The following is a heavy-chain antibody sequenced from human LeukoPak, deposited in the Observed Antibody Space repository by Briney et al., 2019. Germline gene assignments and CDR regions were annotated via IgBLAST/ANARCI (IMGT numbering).Heavy chain of an antibody. Sequence: GESLKISCKGSGYSSSTYWIGWVRQMPGKGLECMGIIYPGDSDTRYSPSFQGQVTISADKSISTAYLQWSSPKASDTAMYYCARLGRSGTYYEFDYWGQGTLVTVSS. V-gene: IGHV5-51*01. CDR3: ARLGRSGTYYEFDY. D-gene: IGHD3-10*01. CDR2: IYPGDSDT. CDR1: GYSSSTYW. J-gene: IGHJ4*02.